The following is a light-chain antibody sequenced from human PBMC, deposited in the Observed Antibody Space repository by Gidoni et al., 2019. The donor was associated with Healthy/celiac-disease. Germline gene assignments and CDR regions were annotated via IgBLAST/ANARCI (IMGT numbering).Light chain of an antibody. CDR1: QSISSY. V-gene: IGKV1-39*01. Sequence: EIQMTQSPSSLSASVGDSVTITCRASQSISSYLNWYQQKPGKAPKLLIYAASSLQSGVPSRFSGSGSGTDFTLTISSLQPEDFATYYCQQSYSTPQSFGQGTKLEIK. J-gene: IGKJ2*03. CDR2: AAS. CDR3: QQSYSTPQS.